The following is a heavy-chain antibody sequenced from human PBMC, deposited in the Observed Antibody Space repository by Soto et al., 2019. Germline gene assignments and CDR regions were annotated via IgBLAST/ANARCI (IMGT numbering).Heavy chain of an antibody. CDR3: ARGAFCGGATGCRDMDV. Sequence: AAVKVSCKSSGYTFISHIITWVRQAPGQGLEWMGRISAYNGNTNYAQKLQGRVTMTTDTSTNTAYMELRSLRSDDTAVYYCARGAFCGGATGCRDMDVWGQGTTGTVS. V-gene: IGHV1-18*01. CDR2: ISAYNGNT. CDR1: GYTFISHI. D-gene: IGHD2-21*01. J-gene: IGHJ6*01.